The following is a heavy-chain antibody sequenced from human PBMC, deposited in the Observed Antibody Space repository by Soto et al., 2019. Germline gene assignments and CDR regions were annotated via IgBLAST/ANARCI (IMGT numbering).Heavy chain of an antibody. V-gene: IGHV3-33*01. CDR2: IWYDGSNK. CDR1: GFTFSSYG. Sequence: GGSLRLSCAASGFTFSSYGMHWVRQAPGKGLEWVAVIWYDGSNKYYADSVKGRFTISRDSSKNTLYLQMNSLRAEDTAVYYCARDQTYYDILTGYYTLGXWGQGTLVTVSS. CDR3: ARDQTYYDILTGYYTLGX. J-gene: IGHJ4*02. D-gene: IGHD3-9*01.